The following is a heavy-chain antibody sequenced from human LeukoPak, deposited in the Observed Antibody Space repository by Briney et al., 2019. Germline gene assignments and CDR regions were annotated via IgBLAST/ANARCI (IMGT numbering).Heavy chain of an antibody. J-gene: IGHJ4*02. CDR1: GGTFSSYA. CDR3: ASPHNINSGSLSLIY. D-gene: IGHD1-26*01. Sequence: SVKVSCKASGGTFSSYAISWVRQAPGQGLEWMGRIIPILGIANYAQKFQGRVTITVDKSTSTAYMELSSLRSEDTAVYYCASPHNINSGSLSLIYWGQGTLVTVSS. V-gene: IGHV1-69*04. CDR2: IIPILGIA.